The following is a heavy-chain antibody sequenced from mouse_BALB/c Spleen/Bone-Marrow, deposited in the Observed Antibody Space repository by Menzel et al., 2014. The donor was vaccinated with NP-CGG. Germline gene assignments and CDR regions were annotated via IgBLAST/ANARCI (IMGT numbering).Heavy chain of an antibody. J-gene: IGHJ4*01. CDR1: GYAFTSYN. Sequence: EVQLQQSGPELVKPGASVKVSCKASGYAFTSYNMYWVKQSHGKSLEWIGYIDPYSGGTNYNQKFRGKATLTVDKSSNTAYIHLNSLTFEDSAVYFCARELSRAMDYWGQGTSVTVSS. D-gene: IGHD2-12*01. CDR3: ARELSRAMDY. CDR2: IDPYSGGT. V-gene: IGHV1S135*01.